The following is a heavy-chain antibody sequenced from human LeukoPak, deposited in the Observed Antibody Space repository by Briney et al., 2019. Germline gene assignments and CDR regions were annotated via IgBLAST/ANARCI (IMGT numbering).Heavy chain of an antibody. Sequence: SVKVSCKASGGTFSSYTISWVRQAPGQGLEWMGGIIPIFGTANYAQKFQGRVTITADESTSTAYMELSSLRSEDTAVYYCAGAVVIIPDYYYMDVWGKGTTVTVSS. D-gene: IGHD3-3*01. CDR3: AGAVVIIPDYYYMDV. J-gene: IGHJ6*03. V-gene: IGHV1-69*13. CDR2: IIPIFGTA. CDR1: GGTFSSYT.